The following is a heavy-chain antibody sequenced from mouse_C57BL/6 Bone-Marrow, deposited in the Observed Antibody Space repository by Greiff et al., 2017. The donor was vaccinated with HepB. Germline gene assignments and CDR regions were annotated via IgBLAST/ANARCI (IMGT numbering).Heavy chain of an antibody. CDR3: ARDIYYGNYEGFDY. J-gene: IGHJ2*01. D-gene: IGHD2-1*01. CDR2: ISYDGSN. V-gene: IGHV3-6*01. Sequence: ESGPGLVKPSQSLSLTCSVTGYSITSGYYWNWIRQFPGNKLEWMGYISYDGSNNYNPSLKNRISITRDTSKNQFFLKLNSVTTEDTATYYCARDIYYGNYEGFDYWGQGTTLTVSS. CDR1: GYSITSGYY.